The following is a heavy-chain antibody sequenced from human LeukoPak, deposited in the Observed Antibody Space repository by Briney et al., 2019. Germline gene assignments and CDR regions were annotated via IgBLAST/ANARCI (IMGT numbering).Heavy chain of an antibody. CDR1: RYSFTGYY. CDR3: ARVVVIITPHFDF. J-gene: IGHJ4*02. D-gene: IGHD3-22*01. Sequence: SSVKVSCKASRYSFTGYYIHWVRQAPAQGLEWMGWINPNSGATNYAQKLQGRDTMTRDTSVSTAYMELTSLRADDSVVYFCARVVVIITPHFDFWGQGTLVTVSS. V-gene: IGHV1-2*02. CDR2: INPNSGAT.